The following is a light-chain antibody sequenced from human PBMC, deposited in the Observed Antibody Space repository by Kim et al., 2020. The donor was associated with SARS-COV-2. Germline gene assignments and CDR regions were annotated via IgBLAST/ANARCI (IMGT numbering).Light chain of an antibody. CDR1: QSVKRSY. J-gene: IGKJ2*01. V-gene: IGKV3-20*01. CDR3: QQYGSSYT. Sequence: SLCPGERAHLSCRASQSVKRSYLASEEQKPGQAPRLLIFVASSRATGIPVRFSGSGSRTDFTLTISRLAPEDFALYYCQQYGSSYTFGRGTKLEI. CDR2: VAS.